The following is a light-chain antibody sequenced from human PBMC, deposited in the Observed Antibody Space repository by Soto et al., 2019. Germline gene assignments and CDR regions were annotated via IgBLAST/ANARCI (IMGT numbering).Light chain of an antibody. V-gene: IGLV2-23*01. CDR1: NNL. J-gene: IGLJ1*01. CDR3: CAYVGARSYV. Sequence: QSALTQPASVSGSPGQSITISCTGTNNLVSWYQQHPGKAPKVVVYEGTKRPSGVSNRFSGSNSGGTASLTISGLQAKDEASYFCCAYVGARSYVLGPGTKVTVL. CDR2: EGT.